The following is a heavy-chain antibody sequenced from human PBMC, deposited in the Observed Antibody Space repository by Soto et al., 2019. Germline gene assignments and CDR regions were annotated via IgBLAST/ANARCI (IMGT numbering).Heavy chain of an antibody. CDR1: GGSFRDYY. Sequence: SETLSLTCAVYGGSFRDYYWTWIRQPPGKGLEWIGEISHSGSTNYSPSLKSRVTISLDTSKNQFSLRLSSVTAADTAVYYCARQQQLAQGFANWGRGTPVTVSS. V-gene: IGHV4-34*01. CDR2: ISHSGST. J-gene: IGHJ4*02. CDR3: ARQQQLAQGFAN. D-gene: IGHD6-13*01.